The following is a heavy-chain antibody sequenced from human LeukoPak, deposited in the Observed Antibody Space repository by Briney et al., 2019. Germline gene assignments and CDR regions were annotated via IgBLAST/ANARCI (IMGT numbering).Heavy chain of an antibody. CDR2: IRYDGSNK. Sequence: GGSLRLSCAASGFTFSSYGMHWVRQAPGKGLEWVAFIRYDGSNKYYADSVRGRFTISRDNSKNTLYLQMNSLRAEDTAVYYCAREGYGLEWLSDWGQGTLVTVSS. D-gene: IGHD3-3*01. CDR3: AREGYGLEWLSD. V-gene: IGHV3-30*02. CDR1: GFTFSSYG. J-gene: IGHJ4*02.